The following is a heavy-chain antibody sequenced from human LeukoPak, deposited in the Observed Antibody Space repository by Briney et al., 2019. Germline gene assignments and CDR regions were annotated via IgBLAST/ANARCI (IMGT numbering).Heavy chain of an antibody. CDR3: AKRPTVTTDSSGYLPDY. CDR1: GFTFSSYA. CDR2: ISGSGGST. D-gene: IGHD3-22*01. V-gene: IGHV3-23*01. J-gene: IGHJ4*02. Sequence: GGSLRLSCAASGFTFSSYAMSWVRQAPGKGLEWVSAISGSGGSTYYADSVKRRFTISGDNSKNTPYLQMNSLRAEDTAVYYCAKRPTVTTDSSGYLPDYWGQGTLVTVSS.